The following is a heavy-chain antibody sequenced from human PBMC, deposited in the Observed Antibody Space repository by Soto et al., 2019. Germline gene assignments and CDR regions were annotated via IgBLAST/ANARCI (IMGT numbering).Heavy chain of an antibody. Sequence: QVQLQQWGAGLLKPSETLSLTCAVNGGSFTGYYWSWVRQPPGKGLEWIGEIKDGGSTNYSPSLRSRVPISADPSKKQFPLKVTSVTAADTAVYYCARGQEGVVATHWDQGTLVTVSS. CDR1: GGSFTGYY. V-gene: IGHV4-34*01. J-gene: IGHJ4*02. CDR2: IKDGGST. CDR3: ARGQEGVVATH. D-gene: IGHD2-15*01.